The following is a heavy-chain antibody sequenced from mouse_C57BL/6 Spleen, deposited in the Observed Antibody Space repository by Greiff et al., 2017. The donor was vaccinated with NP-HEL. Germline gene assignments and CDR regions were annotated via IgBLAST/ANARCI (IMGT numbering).Heavy chain of an antibody. J-gene: IGHJ4*01. D-gene: IGHD2-4*01. Sequence: VQGVESGPELVKPGASVKLSCKASGYTFTSYDINWVKQRPGQGLEWIGWIYPRDGSTKYNEKFKGKATLTVDTSSSTAYMELHSLTSEDSAVYFCARGIYYDYDGTGTYAMDYWGQGTSVTVSS. V-gene: IGHV1-85*01. CDR2: IYPRDGST. CDR1: GYTFTSYD. CDR3: ARGIYYDYDGTGTYAMDY.